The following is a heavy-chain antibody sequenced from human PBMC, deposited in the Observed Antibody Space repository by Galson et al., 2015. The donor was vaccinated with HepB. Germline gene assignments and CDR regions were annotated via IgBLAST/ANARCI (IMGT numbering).Heavy chain of an antibody. D-gene: IGHD6-13*01. CDR1: GFTFSSYA. CDR3: ARAGGIAAAGTPTYSVF. CDR2: ISYDGSNK. Sequence: SLRLSCAASGFTFSSYAMHWVRQAPGKGLEWVAVISYDGSNKYYADSVKGRFTISRDNSKNTLYLQMNSLRAEDTAVYYCARAGGIAAAGTPTYSVFWGQGTLVTVSS. J-gene: IGHJ4*02. V-gene: IGHV3-30-3*01.